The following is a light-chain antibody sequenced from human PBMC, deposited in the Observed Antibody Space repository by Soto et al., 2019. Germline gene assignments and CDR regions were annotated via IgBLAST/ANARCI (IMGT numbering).Light chain of an antibody. J-gene: IGKJ1*01. CDR1: QSVSNNY. Sequence: EIVLTQSPGTLSLSPGERATLSCRASQSVSNNYLAWYQQKPGQAPRLLIYVASNRATGIPDRFSGSGSGTDFTLTISRLEPEDFSVDYCHQYGSACTFGQGTKVEIK. V-gene: IGKV3-20*01. CDR2: VAS. CDR3: HQYGSACT.